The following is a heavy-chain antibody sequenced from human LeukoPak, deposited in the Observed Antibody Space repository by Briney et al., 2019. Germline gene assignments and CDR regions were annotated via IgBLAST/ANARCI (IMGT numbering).Heavy chain of an antibody. D-gene: IGHD3-10*01. J-gene: IGHJ4*02. V-gene: IGHV3-33*08. CDR3: ARGPPLGVRGAHLDY. Sequence: PGGSLRLSCTASGFIFSGSWMAWIRQTPGKGLDWVAVIWYDGNTKYYADSVKGRFTISRDNSKNTLFLEMSTLRAEDTAVYRCARGPPLGVRGAHLDYWGQGILVAVSS. CDR2: IWYDGNTK. CDR1: GFIFSGSW.